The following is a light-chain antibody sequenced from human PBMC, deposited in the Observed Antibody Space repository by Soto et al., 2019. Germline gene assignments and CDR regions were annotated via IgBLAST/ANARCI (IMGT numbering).Light chain of an antibody. CDR3: QQYYSYPRT. Sequence: AIRMTQSPSSLSASTGDRVTITCRASQGISSYLAWYQQKPGKAPNLLIYAASTLQSGVPSRFSGSGSGTDFTLTSTCLQSEDFATYYCQQYYSYPRTFGEGTKVEIK. CDR2: AAS. J-gene: IGKJ1*01. CDR1: QGISSY. V-gene: IGKV1-8*01.